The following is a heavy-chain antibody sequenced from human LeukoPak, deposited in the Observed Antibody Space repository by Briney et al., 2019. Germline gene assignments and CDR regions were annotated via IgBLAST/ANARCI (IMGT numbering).Heavy chain of an antibody. CDR2: IYYSGST. CDR1: GGSISSYY. J-gene: IGHJ5*02. D-gene: IGHD3-3*01. CDR3: ARGNDLGWFDP. V-gene: IGHV4-59*01. Sequence: SETLSLTCTVSGGSISSYYWSWIRQPPGKGLEWIGYIYYSGSTNYNPSLKSRVTISVDTSKNQFSLKLSSVTAADTAVYYCARGNDLGWFDPWGQGTLVTVSS.